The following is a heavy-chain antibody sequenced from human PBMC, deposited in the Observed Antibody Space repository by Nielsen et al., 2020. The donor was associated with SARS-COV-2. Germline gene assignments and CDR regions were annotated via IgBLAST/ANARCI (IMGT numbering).Heavy chain of an antibody. V-gene: IGHV3-74*01. Sequence: GESLKISCAASGFTFGSSWMHWVRQAPGKGLEWISRINREGYTRDYADSVKGRFTISRDNAANTLSLQMRSLRAEDTAVYFCIRAGTYNYGLAYWGQGVLVKVSS. J-gene: IGHJ4*02. CDR1: GFTFGSSW. D-gene: IGHD5-18*01. CDR2: INREGYTR. CDR3: IRAGTYNYGLAY.